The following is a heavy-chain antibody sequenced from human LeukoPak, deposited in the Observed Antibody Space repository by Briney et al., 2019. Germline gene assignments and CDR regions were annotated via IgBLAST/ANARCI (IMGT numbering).Heavy chain of an antibody. Sequence: GGSLRLPCAASGFIFSNYWMTWVRQTPGKGLEWVANIKQDGSEIYYVDSVEGRFTISRDNAKNSLYLQMNTLRAEDTAVYYCARDVPAYYYDSSGYTDAFDIWGQGTMVTVSS. D-gene: IGHD3-22*01. J-gene: IGHJ3*02. V-gene: IGHV3-7*01. CDR2: IKQDGSEI. CDR3: ARDVPAYYYDSSGYTDAFDI. CDR1: GFIFSNYW.